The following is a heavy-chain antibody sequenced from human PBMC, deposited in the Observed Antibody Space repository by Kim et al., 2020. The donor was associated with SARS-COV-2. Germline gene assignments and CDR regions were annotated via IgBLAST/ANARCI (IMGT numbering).Heavy chain of an antibody. V-gene: IGHV3-64*01. J-gene: IGHJ4*02. CDR2: ISTNGVST. CDR3: ARAHCGSTSCPPDY. D-gene: IGHD2-2*01. Sequence: GGSLRLSCAASGFTFSSYAMHWVRQAPGKGLEHVSAISTNGVSTYYVNSVKGIFTISRDNSKNTLYLQMGSLRAEDMAVYHCARAHCGSTSCPPDYWGQGALVTVSS. CDR1: GFTFSSYA.